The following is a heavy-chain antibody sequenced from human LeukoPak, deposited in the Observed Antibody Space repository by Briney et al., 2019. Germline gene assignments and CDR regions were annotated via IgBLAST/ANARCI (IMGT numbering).Heavy chain of an antibody. D-gene: IGHD3-22*01. Sequence: PSETLSLTCTVSGGSISSYYWSWIRQPPGKGLEWIGYIYYSGSTNYNPSLKGRVTISVDTSKNQFSLKLSSVTAADTAVYYCARESAMIGWARNAFDIWGQGTMVTVSS. V-gene: IGHV4-59*01. J-gene: IGHJ3*02. CDR2: IYYSGST. CDR1: GGSISSYY. CDR3: ARESAMIGWARNAFDI.